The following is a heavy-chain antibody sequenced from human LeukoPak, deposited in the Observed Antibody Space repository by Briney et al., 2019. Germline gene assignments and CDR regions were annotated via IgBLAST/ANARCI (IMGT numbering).Heavy chain of an antibody. CDR1: GFTFSSSA. CDR3: ARDLNDLLQNYRSTWYPADY. V-gene: IGHV3-74*01. CDR2: INNDGSST. Sequence: GGSLRLSCAASGFTFSSSAMSWVRQAPGKGLVWVSRINNDGSSTSYADSVKGRFTISRDNAKNTLYLQMNSLRAEDTAVYYCARDLNDLLQNYRSTWYPADYWGQGTLVTVSS. J-gene: IGHJ4*02. D-gene: IGHD6-13*01.